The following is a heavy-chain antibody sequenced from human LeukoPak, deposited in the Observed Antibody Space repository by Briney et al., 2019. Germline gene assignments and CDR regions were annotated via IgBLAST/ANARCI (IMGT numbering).Heavy chain of an antibody. Sequence: PGGSLRLSCAPSGFTFSSYALSWVRQAPGKGLEWVSAISGSGGSTYYADSVKGRFTISRDNSKNTLYLQMNSLRAEDTAVYYCASSNYYDSSGYPFALAYWGQGTLVTVSS. CDR3: ASSNYYDSSGYPFALAY. J-gene: IGHJ4*02. CDR1: GFTFSSYA. CDR2: ISGSGGST. V-gene: IGHV3-23*01. D-gene: IGHD3-22*01.